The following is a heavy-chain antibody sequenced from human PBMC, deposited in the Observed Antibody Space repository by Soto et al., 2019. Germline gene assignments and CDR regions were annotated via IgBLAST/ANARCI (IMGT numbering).Heavy chain of an antibody. CDR3: ARDDIVVVPAANYYYYYGMDV. D-gene: IGHD2-2*01. CDR1: GYTFTSYG. V-gene: IGHV1-18*01. Sequence: QVQLVQSGAEVKKPGASVKVSCKASGYTFTSYGISWVRQAPGQGLEWMRWISAYNGNTNYAQKLQGRVTMTTDTSTSTAYMELRSLRSDDTAVYYCARDDIVVVPAANYYYYYGMDVWGQGTTVTVSS. CDR2: ISAYNGNT. J-gene: IGHJ6*02.